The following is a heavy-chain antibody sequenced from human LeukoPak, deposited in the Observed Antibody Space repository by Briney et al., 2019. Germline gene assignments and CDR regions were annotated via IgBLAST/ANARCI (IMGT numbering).Heavy chain of an antibody. V-gene: IGHV3-30*03. CDR1: GFTFSSYS. D-gene: IGHD2-2*02. J-gene: IGHJ5*02. CDR2: ISYDGSNK. Sequence: GGSLRLSCAASGFTFSSYSMNWFRQAPGKGLEWVAVISYDGSNKYYADSVKGRFTISRDNSKNTLYLQMNSLRAEDTAVYYCAGAPKGVVPAAIRGGWFDPWGQGTLVTVSS. CDR3: AGAPKGVVPAAIRGGWFDP.